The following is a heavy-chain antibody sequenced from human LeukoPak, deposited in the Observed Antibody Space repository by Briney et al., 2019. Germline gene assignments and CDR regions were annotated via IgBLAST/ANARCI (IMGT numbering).Heavy chain of an antibody. CDR2: IYHSAST. J-gene: IGHJ6*04. D-gene: IGHD3-9*01. V-gene: IGHV4-38-2*01. CDR3: ARVRMTGTLDV. CDR1: GYSIRSCYY. Sequence: SETLSLTCAVSGYSIRSCYYWGWIRQPPGKGLEWIGTIYHSASTYYNPSLQSRVTISLGTSKNQFSLKLSSVTAADTAVYYCARVRMTGTLDVWGKGTTVTVSS.